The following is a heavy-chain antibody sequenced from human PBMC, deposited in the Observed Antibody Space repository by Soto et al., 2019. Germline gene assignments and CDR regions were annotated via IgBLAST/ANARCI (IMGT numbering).Heavy chain of an antibody. CDR1: GFSLSTSGMC. Sequence: SGPTLVNPTQTLTLTCTFSGFSLSTSGMCVSWIRQPPGKALEWLARIDWDDDKYYSTSLKTRLTISKDTSKNQVVLTMTNMDPVDTATYYCARMRVDPKYYGMDVWGQGTTVTVSS. J-gene: IGHJ6*02. CDR2: IDWDDDK. V-gene: IGHV2-70*11. D-gene: IGHD5-12*01. CDR3: ARMRVDPKYYGMDV.